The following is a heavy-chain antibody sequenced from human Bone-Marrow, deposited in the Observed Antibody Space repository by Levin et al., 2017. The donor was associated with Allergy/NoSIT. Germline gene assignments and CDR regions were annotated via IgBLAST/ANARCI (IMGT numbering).Heavy chain of an antibody. CDR1: GYTFTGYY. Sequence: ASVKVSCKASGYTFTGYYMHWVRQAPGQGLEWMGWINPNSGGTNYAQKFQGRVTMTRDTSISTAYMELSRLRSDDTAVYYCAREETSCSSTSCYPDYWGQGTLVTVSS. V-gene: IGHV1-2*02. CDR2: INPNSGGT. CDR3: AREETSCSSTSCYPDY. J-gene: IGHJ4*02. D-gene: IGHD2-2*01.